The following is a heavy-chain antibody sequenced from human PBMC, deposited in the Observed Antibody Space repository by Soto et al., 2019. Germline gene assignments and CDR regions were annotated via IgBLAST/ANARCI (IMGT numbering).Heavy chain of an antibody. J-gene: IGHJ6*02. V-gene: IGHV1-2*04. Sequence: ASVKVSCKASGYSFTDYHIHWVRQAPGQGLEWLGRINPESGGTSTAQKFQGWVTMTTDTSISTASMELTRLTSDDTAIYYCARGDSTDCSNGVCSFFYNHDMDVWGQGTTVTVS. CDR1: GYSFTDYH. CDR2: INPESGGT. D-gene: IGHD2-8*01. CDR3: ARGDSTDCSNGVCSFFYNHDMDV.